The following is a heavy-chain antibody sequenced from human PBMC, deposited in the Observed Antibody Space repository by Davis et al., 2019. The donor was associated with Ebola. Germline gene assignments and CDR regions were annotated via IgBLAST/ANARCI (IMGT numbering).Heavy chain of an antibody. V-gene: IGHV3-23*01. J-gene: IGHJ4*02. CDR2: ISGSGGST. CDR3: AKDSPYDY. Sequence: PSESLTLTCAASGSTFSTYAMSWVRQAPGKGLELVSAISGSGGSTYYADSVKGRFTISRDNSKNTLYLQMNSLRAEDTAVYYCAKDSPYDYWGQGTLVTVSS. CDR1: GSTFSTYA.